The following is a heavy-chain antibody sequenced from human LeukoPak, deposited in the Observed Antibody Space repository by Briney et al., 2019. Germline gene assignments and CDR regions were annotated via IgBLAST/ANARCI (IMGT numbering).Heavy chain of an antibody. J-gene: IGHJ5*02. Sequence: GGSLRLSCAASGLTLSTYWMSWVRQAPGKGLECVANIKQDGSEKNYVDSVKGRFTISRDNAKNSLYLQMNSLRVEDTAVYYCAGGFRWFDPWGQGTLVTVSS. V-gene: IGHV3-7*05. CDR1: GLTLSTYW. CDR3: AGGFRWFDP. CDR2: IKQDGSEK.